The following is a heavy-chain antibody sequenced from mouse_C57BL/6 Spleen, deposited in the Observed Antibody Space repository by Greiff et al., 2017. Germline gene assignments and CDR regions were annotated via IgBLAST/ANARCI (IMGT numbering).Heavy chain of an antibody. Sequence: EVNVVESGGDLVKPGGSLKLSCAASGFTFSSYGMSWVRQTPDKRLEWVATISSGGSYTYYPDSVKGRFTISRDNAKNTLYLQMSSLKSEDTAMYYCARHRTVVATKYWYFDVWGTGTTVTVSS. CDR2: ISSGGSYT. D-gene: IGHD1-1*01. V-gene: IGHV5-6*01. CDR3: ARHRTVVATKYWYFDV. CDR1: GFTFSSYG. J-gene: IGHJ1*03.